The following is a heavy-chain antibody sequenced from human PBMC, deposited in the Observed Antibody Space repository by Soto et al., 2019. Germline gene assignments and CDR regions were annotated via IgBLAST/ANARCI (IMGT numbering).Heavy chain of an antibody. CDR3: AGHGGYSY. Sequence: GGSLRLSCAATGFTLRTNGMSWFRQAPGKGLEWVSSILGSGGDTYYTDSLKGRFTISRDNSKNTLYLQLNSLGAEDTALYYCAGHGGYSYLGQGTLVTVSS. D-gene: IGHD2-15*01. CDR2: ILGSGGDT. J-gene: IGHJ4*02. CDR1: GFTLRTNG. V-gene: IGHV3-23*01.